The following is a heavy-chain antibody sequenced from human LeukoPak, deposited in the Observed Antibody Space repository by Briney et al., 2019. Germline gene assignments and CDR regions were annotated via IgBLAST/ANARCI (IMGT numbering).Heavy chain of an antibody. Sequence: GGTLRPSCAASGFTFSSYAMSWVRQAPGKGLEWVSGISSDGSTTTYADSVKGRFTISRDNAQNTLYLQMNSLRVEDTAVYYCTRGGVDYWGQGTLVTVSS. CDR1: GFTFSSYA. CDR3: TRGGVDY. V-gene: IGHV3-74*01. J-gene: IGHJ4*02. CDR2: ISSDGSTT.